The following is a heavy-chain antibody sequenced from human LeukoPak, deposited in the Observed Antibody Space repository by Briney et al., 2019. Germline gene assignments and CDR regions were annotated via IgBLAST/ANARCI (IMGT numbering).Heavy chain of an antibody. CDR1: GGSFSGYY. V-gene: IGHV4-34*01. Sequence: PSETLSLTCAVYGGSFSGYYWSWIRQPPGKGLEWIGEINHSGSTNYNPSLKSRVTISVDTSKNQFSLKLSSVTAADTAVYYCARGRGKYCSSTSCYRGNWFDPWGQGTLVTVSS. CDR3: ARGRGKYCSSTSCYRGNWFDP. J-gene: IGHJ5*02. CDR2: INHSGST. D-gene: IGHD2-2*01.